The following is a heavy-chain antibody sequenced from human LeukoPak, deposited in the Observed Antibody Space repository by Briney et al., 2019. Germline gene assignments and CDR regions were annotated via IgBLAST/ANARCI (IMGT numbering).Heavy chain of an antibody. CDR2: IRYNGNNQ. J-gene: IGHJ6*03. CDR3: AKDSAFYYIDV. V-gene: IGHV3-30*02. Sequence: PGGSLRLSCAASGFIVSSNYMSWVRQAPGKGLEWVAFIRYNGNNQYYADSVKGRFTISRDNSKSTLYLQMNSLKGDDTAVYYCAKDSAFYYIDVWGKGTTVIISS. D-gene: IGHD3-10*01. CDR1: GFIVSSNY.